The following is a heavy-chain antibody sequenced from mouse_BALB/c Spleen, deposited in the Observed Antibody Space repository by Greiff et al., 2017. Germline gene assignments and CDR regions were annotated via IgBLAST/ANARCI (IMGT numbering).Heavy chain of an antibody. V-gene: IGHV1-18*01. D-gene: IGHD2-2*01. CDR1: GYTFTDYN. J-gene: IGHJ3*01. CDR3: ARGGYDTPFAY. CDR2: INPNNGGT. Sequence: EVQLQQSGPELVKPGASVKIPCKASGYTFTDYNMDWVKQSHGKSLEWIGDINPNNGGTIYNQKFKDKATLTADKSSSTAYMQLSSLTSEDSAVYYCARGGYDTPFAYWGQGTLVTVSA.